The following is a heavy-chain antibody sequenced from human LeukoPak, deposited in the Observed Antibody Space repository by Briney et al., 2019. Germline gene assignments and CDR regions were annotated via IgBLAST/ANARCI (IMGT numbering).Heavy chain of an antibody. Sequence: ASVKVSCKASGYTFTSYYLYWVRQAPGQGLEWMGLINPSGGSTRYAQKFQGRVTMTTDTSTTTTYMELRSLRSDDTAVYYCARTPTANIVLVKADFFEVWGQGTLVTVSS. CDR1: GYTFTSYY. CDR2: INPSGGST. CDR3: ARTPTANIVLVKADFFEV. D-gene: IGHD2-8*02. J-gene: IGHJ4*02. V-gene: IGHV1-46*01.